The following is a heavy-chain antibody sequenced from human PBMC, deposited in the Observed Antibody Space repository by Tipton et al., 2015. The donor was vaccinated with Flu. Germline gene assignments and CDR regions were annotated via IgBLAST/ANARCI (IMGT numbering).Heavy chain of an antibody. Sequence: GLVKPSETLSLTCTVSGGSISSYHWSWIRQPPGKGLEWIGYFYSSGSTNYNPSLKSRVTISVDTSKNQFSLKLTSVTAADTAVYYCARQVVREGPFYYDSSGYYEGGSNWFDPWGQGTLVTVSS. CDR1: GGSISSYH. V-gene: IGHV4-59*01. CDR3: ARQVVREGPFYYDSSGYYEGGSNWFDP. D-gene: IGHD3-22*01. J-gene: IGHJ5*02. CDR2: FYSSGST.